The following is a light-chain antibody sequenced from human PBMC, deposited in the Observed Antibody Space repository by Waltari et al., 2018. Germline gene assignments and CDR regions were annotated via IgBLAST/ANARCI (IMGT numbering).Light chain of an antibody. V-gene: IGKV1-27*01. CDR3: QKYDSAPLT. J-gene: IGKJ4*01. Sequence: DMQMTQFPSPLSVSVGDRGTTTCRASHDISTFLACYQQKPGKVPKFLIYGASSLSSGVPSRFSGSGSGTDFTLTINSLHPEDVGVYYCQKYDSAPLTFGGGTRVDIK. CDR2: GAS. CDR1: HDISTF.